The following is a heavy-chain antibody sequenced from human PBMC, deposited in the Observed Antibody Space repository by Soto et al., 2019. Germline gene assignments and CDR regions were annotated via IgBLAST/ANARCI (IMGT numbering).Heavy chain of an antibody. J-gene: IGHJ4*02. D-gene: IGHD3-3*01. CDR1: GYTFTSYY. CDR2: INPSGGST. Sequence: QVQLVQSGAEVKKPGASVKVSCKASGYTFTSYYMHWVRQAPGQGLEWMGIINPSGGSTSYAQKFHGRVTMTSDTSKSTVYMELSSLRSEDTAVYYCAREDFQLTYFDYWGQGTLVTVSS. CDR3: AREDFQLTYFDY. V-gene: IGHV1-46*01.